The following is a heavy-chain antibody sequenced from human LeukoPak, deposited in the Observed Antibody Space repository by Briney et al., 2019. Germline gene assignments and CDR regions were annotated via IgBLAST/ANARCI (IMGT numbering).Heavy chain of an antibody. D-gene: IGHD3-22*01. J-gene: IGHJ4*02. Sequence: GGSLRLSCAASGFTFSSYAMHWVRQAPGKGLEGVAVISYDGSNKYYADSVKGRFTISRDNSKNTLYLQMNSLRDEDTAVYYCARDSSADSSGYYSHFDYWGQGTLVTVSS. V-gene: IGHV3-30-3*01. CDR2: ISYDGSNK. CDR3: ARDSSADSSGYYSHFDY. CDR1: GFTFSSYA.